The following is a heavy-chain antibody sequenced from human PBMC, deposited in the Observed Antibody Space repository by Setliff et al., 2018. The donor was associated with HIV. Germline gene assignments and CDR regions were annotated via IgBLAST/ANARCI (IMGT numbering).Heavy chain of an antibody. J-gene: IGHJ4*02. CDR2: IKSKTDGGTT. D-gene: IGHD2-15*01. Sequence: KSGGSLRLSCAASGFTFSNAWMNWVRQAPGKGLEWVGRIKSKTDGGTTDYAAPVKGRFTISRDDSRNTAYLHMNSLRADDTAVYYCLTPSHSGMSGYWGQGTLVTVSS. CDR3: LTPSHSGMSGY. V-gene: IGHV3-15*07. CDR1: GFTFSNAW.